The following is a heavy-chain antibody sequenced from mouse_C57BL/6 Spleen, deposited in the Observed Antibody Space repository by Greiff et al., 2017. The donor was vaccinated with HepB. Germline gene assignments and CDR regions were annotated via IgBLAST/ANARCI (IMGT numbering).Heavy chain of an antibody. CDR1: GYTFTSYW. V-gene: IGHV1-7*01. D-gene: IGHD1-1*01. CDR2: INPSSGYT. CDR3: APAITTVVADD. J-gene: IGHJ2*01. Sequence: QVQLQQSGAELAKPGASVKLSCKASGYTFTSYWMHWVKQRPGQGLEWIGYINPSSGYTKYNQKFKDKATLTADKSSSTAYMQLSSLTYEDSAVYYCAPAITTVVADDWGQGTTLTVAS.